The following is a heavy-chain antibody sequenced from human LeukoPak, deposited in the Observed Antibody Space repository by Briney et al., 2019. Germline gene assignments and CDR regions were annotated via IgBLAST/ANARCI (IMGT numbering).Heavy chain of an antibody. D-gene: IGHD6-19*01. CDR2: INPSGGST. CDR1: GYTFTSYY. CDR3: ARGLTNIAVAGTMNY. J-gene: IGHJ4*02. V-gene: IGHV1-46*01. Sequence: GASVKVSCKASGYTFTSYYMHWVRQAPGQGLEWMGIINPSGGSTSYAQKFQGRVTMTRDTSTSTVYMELSSLRSEDTAAYYCARGLTNIAVAGTMNYWGQGTLVTVSS.